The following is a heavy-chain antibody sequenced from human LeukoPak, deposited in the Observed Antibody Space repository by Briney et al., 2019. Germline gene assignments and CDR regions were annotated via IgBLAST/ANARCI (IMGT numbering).Heavy chain of an antibody. CDR1: GGSISSGGYY. J-gene: IGHJ3*02. CDR2: IYHSGST. D-gene: IGHD2-2*01. Sequence: PSETLSLTRTVSGGSISSGGYYWSWIRQPPGKGLEWIGYIYHSGSTYYNPSLKSRVTISVDRSKNQFSLKLSSVTAADTAVYYCARFGYCSSTSCPPDAFDIWGQGTMVTVSS. CDR3: ARFGYCSSTSCPPDAFDI. V-gene: IGHV4-30-2*01.